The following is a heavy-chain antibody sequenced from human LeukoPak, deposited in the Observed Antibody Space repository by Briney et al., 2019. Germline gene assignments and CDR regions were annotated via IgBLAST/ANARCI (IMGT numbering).Heavy chain of an antibody. J-gene: IGHJ4*02. CDR1: GFPFNTYT. CDR2: ISSSGSSI. D-gene: IGHD6-25*01. V-gene: IGHV3-21*01. Sequence: GGSLRLSCAASGFPFNTYTINWVRQAPGKGLEWVSSISSSGSSIYYADSVKGRFTISRDNAKISLYLQMNSLRAEDTAVYYCARSGGGQRLAYFDYWGQGTLVTVSS. CDR3: ARSGGGQRLAYFDY.